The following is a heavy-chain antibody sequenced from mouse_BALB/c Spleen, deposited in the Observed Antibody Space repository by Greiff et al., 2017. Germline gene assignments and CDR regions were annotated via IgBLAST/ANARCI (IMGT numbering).Heavy chain of an antibody. J-gene: IGHJ1*01. Sequence: EVMLVESGGGLVQPKGSLKLSCAASGFTFNTYAMNWVRQAPGKGLEWVARIRSKSNNYATYYADSVKDRFTISRDDSQSMLYLQMNNLKTEDTAMYYCVRYYYGSSYWYFDVWGAGTTVTVSS. V-gene: IGHV10-1*02. CDR3: VRYYYGSSYWYFDV. D-gene: IGHD1-1*01. CDR1: GFTFNTYA. CDR2: IRSKSNNYAT.